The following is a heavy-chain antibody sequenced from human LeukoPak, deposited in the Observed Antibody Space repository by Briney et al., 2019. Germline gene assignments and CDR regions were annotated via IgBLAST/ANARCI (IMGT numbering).Heavy chain of an antibody. Sequence: GGSLRLSCAASGFNSNDYVMSWVRQAPGKGLEWVSSISGSGRSLYYADSIKGRFNISRDNSKHILYLQMDSLRAEDTAIYYCATEVVYWGQGPLVTVSS. CDR2: ISGSGRSL. V-gene: IGHV3-23*01. CDR3: ATEVVY. J-gene: IGHJ4*02. CDR1: GFNSNDYV.